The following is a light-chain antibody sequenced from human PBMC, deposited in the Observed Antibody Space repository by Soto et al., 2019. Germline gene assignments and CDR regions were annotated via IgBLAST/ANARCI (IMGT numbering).Light chain of an antibody. CDR3: CSYAGSFNYV. J-gene: IGLJ1*01. CDR2: EVS. Sequence: QSVLTQPRSVSGSPGQSVTISCTGTSSDVGGYNYVSWYQQHPGKAPKLMIYEVSKRPSGVPDRFSGSKSGNTASLTISGLQAEDEADYYCCSYAGSFNYVFGTGTKVTVL. V-gene: IGLV2-11*01. CDR1: SSDVGGYNY.